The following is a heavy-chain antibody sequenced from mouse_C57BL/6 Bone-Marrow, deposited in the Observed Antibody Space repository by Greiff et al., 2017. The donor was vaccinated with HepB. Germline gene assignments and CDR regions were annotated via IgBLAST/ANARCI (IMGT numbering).Heavy chain of an antibody. V-gene: IGHV5-4*01. CDR1: GFTFSSYA. CDR2: ISDGGNYT. CDR3: ARDPILLRFDY. Sequence: EVQGVESGGGLVKPGGSLKLSCAASGFTFSSYAMSWVRQTPEKRLEWVATISDGGNYTYYPDNVKGRFTISRDNAKNHLSLQMSHLKSEDTAMYYCARDPILLRFDYWGQVTTLTFSS. J-gene: IGHJ2*01. D-gene: IGHD1-1*01.